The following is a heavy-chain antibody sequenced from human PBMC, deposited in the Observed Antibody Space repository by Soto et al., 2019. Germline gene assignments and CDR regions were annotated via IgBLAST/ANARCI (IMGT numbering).Heavy chain of an antibody. Sequence: GGSRRLSCAASGFTVSSNYMSWVRQAPGKGLEWVSVIYSGGSTYYAGSVKGRFTISRDNSKNTLYLQMNSLRAEDTAVYYCTRDDSYGYSDYWGQGTLVTVSS. J-gene: IGHJ4*02. D-gene: IGHD5-18*01. CDR2: IYSGGST. CDR3: TRDDSYGYSDY. V-gene: IGHV3-66*01. CDR1: GFTVSSNY.